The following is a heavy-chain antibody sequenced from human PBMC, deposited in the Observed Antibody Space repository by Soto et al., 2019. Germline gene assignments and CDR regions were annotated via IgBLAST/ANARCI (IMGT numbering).Heavy chain of an antibody. J-gene: IGHJ4*02. CDR1: GGSSSGYY. CDR2: INHSGST. V-gene: IGHV4-34*01. D-gene: IGHD2-21*01. CDR3: ARAHIFYHYFDY. Sequence: PSETLSLTCAVYGGSSSGYYWSWIRQPPGKGLEWIGEINHSGSTNYNPSLKSRVTISVDTSKNQFSLKLSSVTAADTAVYYCARAHIFYHYFDYWGQGTLVTVSS.